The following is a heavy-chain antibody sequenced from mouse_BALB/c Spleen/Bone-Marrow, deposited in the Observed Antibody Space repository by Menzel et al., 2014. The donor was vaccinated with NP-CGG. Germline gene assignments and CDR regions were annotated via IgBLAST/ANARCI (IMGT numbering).Heavy chain of an antibody. CDR3: ARYDGYFDY. D-gene: IGHD2-3*01. V-gene: IGHV1-54*01. J-gene: IGHJ2*01. Sequence: QVQLQQSGAELVRPGTSVKVSCKASGYAFTDYLMAWLKQRPGQGLEWIGVINPGSGSTNYNEKFKDKATLTADKSSSTAYMQLSSLTSDDSAVYFCARYDGYFDYWGQGTILTVTS. CDR1: GYAFTDYL. CDR2: INPGSGST.